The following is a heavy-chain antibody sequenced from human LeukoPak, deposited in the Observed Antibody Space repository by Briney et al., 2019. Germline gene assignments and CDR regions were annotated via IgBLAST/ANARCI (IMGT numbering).Heavy chain of an antibody. Sequence: ASVKVSCKASGYTSTSYDINWVRQATGQGLEWMGWMNPNSGNTGYAQKFQGRVTMTRNTSISTAYMELSSLRSEDTAVYYCARSWERPRTYYYDSSGYFRPYYYYYYGMDVWGQGTTVTVSS. CDR1: GYTSTSYD. D-gene: IGHD3-22*01. J-gene: IGHJ6*02. CDR2: MNPNSGNT. V-gene: IGHV1-8*01. CDR3: ARSWERPRTYYYDSSGYFRPYYYYYYGMDV.